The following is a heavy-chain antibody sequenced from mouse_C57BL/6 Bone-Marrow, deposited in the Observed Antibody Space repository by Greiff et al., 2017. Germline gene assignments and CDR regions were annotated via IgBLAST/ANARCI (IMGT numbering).Heavy chain of an antibody. CDR3: ARPYYSNYWYFDV. CDR2: FYPGSGST. CDR1: GNTFTSSW. D-gene: IGHD2-5*01. Sequence: VQLQQPGAELVKPGAPVKWPAKLSGNTFTSSWITGLKRRPGQGLEGIGNFYPGSGSTNYNEKFKSKATLTVDTSSSTAYMQLSSLTSEDSAVYYCARPYYSNYWYFDVWGTGTTVTVSS. V-gene: IGHV1-55*01. J-gene: IGHJ1*03.